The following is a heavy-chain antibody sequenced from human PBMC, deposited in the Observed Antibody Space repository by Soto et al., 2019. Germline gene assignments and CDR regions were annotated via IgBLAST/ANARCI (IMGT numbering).Heavy chain of an antibody. Sequence: GGSLRLSCAASGFTFSSYWMHWVRQAPGKGLVWVSRINSDGSSTSYADSVKGRFTISRDNAKNTLYLQMNSLRAEDTAVYYCARIGSGWRVDYWGQGTLVTVSS. V-gene: IGHV3-74*01. J-gene: IGHJ4*02. CDR2: INSDGSST. CDR1: GFTFSSYW. D-gene: IGHD6-19*01. CDR3: ARIGSGWRVDY.